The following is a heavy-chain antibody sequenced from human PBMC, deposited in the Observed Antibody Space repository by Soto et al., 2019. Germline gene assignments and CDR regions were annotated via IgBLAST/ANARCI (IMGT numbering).Heavy chain of an antibody. J-gene: IGHJ6*02. V-gene: IGHV3-30-3*01. D-gene: IGHD5-18*01. CDR1: GFTFSSYA. CDR3: ARDKGRRYSYGPNTGYYYYGMDV. CDR2: ISYDGSNK. Sequence: QVQLVESGGGVVQPGRSLRLSCAASGFTFSSYAMHWVRQAPGKGLEWVAVISYDGSNKYYADSVQGRFTISRDNSKNTLYLQMNSLRAEDTAVYYCARDKGRRYSYGPNTGYYYYGMDVWGQGTTVTVSS.